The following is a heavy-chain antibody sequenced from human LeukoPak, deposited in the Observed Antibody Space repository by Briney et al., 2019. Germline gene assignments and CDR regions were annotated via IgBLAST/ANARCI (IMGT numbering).Heavy chain of an antibody. J-gene: IGHJ3*02. D-gene: IGHD3-10*01. CDR3: ARDTITMVQGVWAFDI. V-gene: IGHV4-4*07. CDR2: IYTSGST. CDR1: GDSISSYY. Sequence: PSETLSLTCTVSGDSISSYYWSWIRQPAGKGLEWIGRIYTSGSTNYNPSLKSRVTMSVDTSKNQFSLKLSSVTAADTAVYYCARDTITMVQGVWAFDIWGQGTMVTVSS.